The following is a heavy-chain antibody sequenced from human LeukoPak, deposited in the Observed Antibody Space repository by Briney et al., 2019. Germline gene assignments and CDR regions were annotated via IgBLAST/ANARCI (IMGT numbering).Heavy chain of an antibody. CDR1: GGSIRSSYYY. CDR2: IYDSGST. J-gene: IGHJ5*02. CDR3: AKHYGP. D-gene: IGHD3-10*01. V-gene: IGHV4-39*01. Sequence: SETLSLTCTVSGGSIRSSYYYWGWNRQPPGKGPEWLGSIYDSGSTYYNPSLKSRVTISVDTSKNQFHLKLNSVTATGTAVDFCAKHYGPWGQGNLVTVSS.